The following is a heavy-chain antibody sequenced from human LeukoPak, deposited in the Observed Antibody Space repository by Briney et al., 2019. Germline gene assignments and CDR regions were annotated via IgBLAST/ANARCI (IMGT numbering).Heavy chain of an antibody. V-gene: IGHV1-18*01. CDR1: GYTFTSYG. CDR2: ISAYNGDT. D-gene: IGHD5-12*01. J-gene: IGHJ4*02. CDR3: ARDHGGYETEYYFDY. Sequence: ASVKVSCKASGYTFTSYGISWVRQAPGQGLEWMGWISAYNGDTKYEQKFQGRVTMTTDTSTSTAYMELRSLRSDDTAVYYCARDHGGYETEYYFDYWGQGTLVTVSS.